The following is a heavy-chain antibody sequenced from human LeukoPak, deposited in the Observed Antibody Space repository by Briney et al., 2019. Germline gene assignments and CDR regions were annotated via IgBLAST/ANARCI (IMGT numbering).Heavy chain of an antibody. CDR3: ARAQCLLPVDY. Sequence: PSDTLSLTCAVYGGSFSGYYWSWIRQPPGKGLEWIGEINHSGSTNYNPPLKSRVTISVDTSKNQFSLKLSSVTAADTAVYYCARAQCLLPVDYWGQGALVTVSS. J-gene: IGHJ4*02. CDR1: GGSFSGYY. CDR2: INHSGST. V-gene: IGHV4-34*01. D-gene: IGHD3-16*01.